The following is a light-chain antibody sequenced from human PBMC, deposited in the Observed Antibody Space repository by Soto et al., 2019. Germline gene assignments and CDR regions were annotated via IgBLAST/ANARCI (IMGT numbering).Light chain of an antibody. V-gene: IGKV1-27*01. Sequence: DIQMTQSPSSLSASVGDRVTITCRASQGISNYLAWYQQQPGKVPKLLIYVASTLQSGVPSRFSGSGSGTDFTLTISGLQPEDVATYYCQKYNSAPWTFGQGNKVEIK. J-gene: IGKJ1*01. CDR2: VAS. CDR3: QKYNSAPWT. CDR1: QGISNY.